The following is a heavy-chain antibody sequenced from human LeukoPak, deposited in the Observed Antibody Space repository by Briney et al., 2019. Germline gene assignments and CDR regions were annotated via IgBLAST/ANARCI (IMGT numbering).Heavy chain of an antibody. J-gene: IGHJ3*02. CDR2: IYYSGST. CDR1: GGSISSYY. V-gene: IGHV4-59*01. D-gene: IGHD3-22*01. Sequence: SETLSLTCTVSGGSISSYYWSWIRQPPGKGLEWIGYIYYSGSTNYNPSLKSRVTISVDTSKNQFSLKLSSVTAADTAVYYCVRSRWAPMIVVAADAFDIWGQGTMVTVSS. CDR3: VRSRWAPMIVVAADAFDI.